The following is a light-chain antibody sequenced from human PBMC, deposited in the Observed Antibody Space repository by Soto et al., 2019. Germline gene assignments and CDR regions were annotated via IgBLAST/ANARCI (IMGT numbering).Light chain of an antibody. V-gene: IGLV2-14*01. CDR2: EVS. Sequence: QSALTQPASVSGSPGQSITISYTGTSSDVGAYNYVSWYQRHPGKAPKLMISEVSNRPSGVSARFSGSKSGNTASLTISGLQAEDEADYYCSSYARSSTRVFGGGTKLT. J-gene: IGLJ2*01. CDR1: SSDVGAYNY. CDR3: SSYARSSTRV.